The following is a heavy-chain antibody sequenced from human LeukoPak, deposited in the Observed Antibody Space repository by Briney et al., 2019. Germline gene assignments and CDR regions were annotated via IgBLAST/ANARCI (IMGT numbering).Heavy chain of an antibody. V-gene: IGHV1-2*02. J-gene: IGHJ5*02. Sequence: ASVKVSCKASGYTFTGYYMHWARQAPGQGLEWMGWINPNSGGTNYAQKFQGRVTMTRDTSISTAYMELSRLRSDDTAVYYCARGRLLAYCGGDCTINWFDPWGQGTLVTVSS. CDR1: GYTFTGYY. CDR2: INPNSGGT. CDR3: ARGRLLAYCGGDCTINWFDP. D-gene: IGHD2-21*02.